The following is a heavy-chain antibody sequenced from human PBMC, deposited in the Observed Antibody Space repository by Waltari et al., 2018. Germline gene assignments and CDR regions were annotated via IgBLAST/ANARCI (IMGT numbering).Heavy chain of an antibody. V-gene: IGHV3-23*01. CDR1: GFTFSSYA. CDR3: AKDTDGYNPRGYFDY. CDR2: ISGSGGST. J-gene: IGHJ4*02. D-gene: IGHD5-12*01. Sequence: EVQLLESGGGLVQPGGSLRLSCAASGFTFSSYAMSWVRQAPGKGLEVVSAISGSGGSTYDADAVKGRFTISRDNAKNTLYLQMNSLRAEDTAVYYCAKDTDGYNPRGYFDYWGQGTLVTVSS.